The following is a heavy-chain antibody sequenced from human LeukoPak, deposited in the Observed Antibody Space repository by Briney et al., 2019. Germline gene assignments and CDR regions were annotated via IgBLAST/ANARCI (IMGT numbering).Heavy chain of an antibody. CDR3: ATLGEDYYFYYMDV. CDR1: GFTFSHMW. D-gene: IGHD3-16*01. J-gene: IGHJ6*03. CDR2: VKSYTDGGTA. V-gene: IGHV3-15*01. Sequence: TTGGSLRLSCAASGFTFSHMWMSWVRQAPGKGLEWVGRVKSYTDGGTADYAAPVSGRFTISRDESMNTLYLQMNSLKTEDTGVYYCATLGEDYYFYYMDVWGKGTTVIVS.